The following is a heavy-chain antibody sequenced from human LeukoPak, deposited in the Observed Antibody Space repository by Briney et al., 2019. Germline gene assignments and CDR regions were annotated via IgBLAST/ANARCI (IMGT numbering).Heavy chain of an antibody. Sequence: SETLSLTCAVYGGSFSGYYWSWIRQPPGKGLEWIGEINHSGSTNYNPSLKSRVTISVDTSKNQFSLKLSSVTAADTAVYYCARFMITFGGVMEGDYWGQGTLVTVSS. V-gene: IGHV4-34*01. CDR3: ARFMITFGGVMEGDY. CDR2: INHSGST. D-gene: IGHD3-16*01. J-gene: IGHJ4*02. CDR1: GGSFSGYY.